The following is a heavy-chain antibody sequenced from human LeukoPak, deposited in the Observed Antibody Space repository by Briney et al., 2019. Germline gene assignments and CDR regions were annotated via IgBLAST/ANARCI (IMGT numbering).Heavy chain of an antibody. CDR2: ISSSSSYI. CDR1: GFTFSSYS. D-gene: IGHD3-10*01. CDR3: ARRDLVRGVIFFDY. J-gene: IGHJ4*02. Sequence: GGSLRLSCAASGFTFSSYSMNWVRQAPGKGLEWVSSISSSSSYIYYADSVKGRFTISRDNAKNSLYLQMNSLKASDTAMYYCARRDLVRGVIFFDYWGQGTLVTVSS. V-gene: IGHV3-21*04.